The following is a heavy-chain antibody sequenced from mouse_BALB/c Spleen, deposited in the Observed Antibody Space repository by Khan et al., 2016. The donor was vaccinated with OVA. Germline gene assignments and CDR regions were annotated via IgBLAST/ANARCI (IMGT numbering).Heavy chain of an antibody. CDR2: INPRSGYT. Sequence: QVQLQQSGAEPARPGASVKMSCKASGYTFTSHTMHWVKQRPGQGLEWIGYINPRSGYTNYNQKFNDKATLTADKSSSTAYMQLSSLTSEDSAVYYCARRTTEYAMDYWGQGTSVTVSS. CDR1: GYTFTSHT. CDR3: ARRTTEYAMDY. J-gene: IGHJ4*01. V-gene: IGHV1-4*01. D-gene: IGHD2-14*01.